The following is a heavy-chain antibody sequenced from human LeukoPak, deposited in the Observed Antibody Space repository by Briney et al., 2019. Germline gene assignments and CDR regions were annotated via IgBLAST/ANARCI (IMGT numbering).Heavy chain of an antibody. Sequence: GGSLRLSCAASKFTFSHYGMHWVRQAPGKGLQWVAVIWSDGSNQYYADSVKGRFTISRDNSNNMVYLQMNSLRVDDTGAYYCAKDAQRGFDYSNSLEYWGQGALVTVSS. CDR2: IWSDGSNQ. V-gene: IGHV3-33*06. CDR3: AKDAQRGFDYSNSLEY. CDR1: KFTFSHYG. J-gene: IGHJ4*02. D-gene: IGHD4-11*01.